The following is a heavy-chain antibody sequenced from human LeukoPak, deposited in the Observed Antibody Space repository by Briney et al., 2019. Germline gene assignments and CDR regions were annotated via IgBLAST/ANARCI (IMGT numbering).Heavy chain of an antibody. J-gene: IGHJ4*02. CDR1: GGSISRNEYF. V-gene: IGHV4-61*05. CDR2: IHYSGSA. CDR3: ARGAYGDYAGGLDY. D-gene: IGHD4-17*01. Sequence: SETLSLTCTVSGGSISRNEYFWSWIRQPPGKGLEWIGYIHYSGSANYKPSLKSRVIISVDKSKNQFSLKLSSVTAADTAVYYCARGAYGDYAGGLDYWGQGTLVTVSS.